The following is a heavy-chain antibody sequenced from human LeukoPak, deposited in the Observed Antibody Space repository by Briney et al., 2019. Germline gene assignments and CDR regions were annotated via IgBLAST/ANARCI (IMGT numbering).Heavy chain of an antibody. CDR3: ARELGFGLPAF. CDR1: GGTFSSYT. J-gene: IGHJ4*02. Sequence: SVKVSCKASGGTFSSYTFTWVRQAPGQGLEWMGRIIQSFGAPNYAQQFQGKVTITTDESTSTVYMALSSLTSQDTAVYYCARELGFGLPAFWGQGTLVTVSS. V-gene: IGHV1-69*05. CDR2: IIQSFGAP. D-gene: IGHD3-10*01.